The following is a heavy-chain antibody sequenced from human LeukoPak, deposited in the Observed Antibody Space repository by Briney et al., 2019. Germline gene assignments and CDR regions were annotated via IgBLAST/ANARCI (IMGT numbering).Heavy chain of an antibody. J-gene: IGHJ4*02. V-gene: IGHV4-59*01. CDR2: IYYSGST. CDR3: ATLSRQLWLRD. D-gene: IGHD5-18*01. Sequence: PSETLSLTCTVSGDSISSYYWSWIRQIPGKGLEWIGYIYYSGSTNYNPSLKSRVTISVDTSKNQFSLKLSSVTAADTAVYYCATLSRQLWLRDWGQGTLVTVSS. CDR1: GDSISSYY.